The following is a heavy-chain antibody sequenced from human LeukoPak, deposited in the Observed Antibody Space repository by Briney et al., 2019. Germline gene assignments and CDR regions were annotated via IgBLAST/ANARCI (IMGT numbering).Heavy chain of an antibody. CDR3: ARGGTYYTSGSYLGY. CDR1: GGSISTFY. Sequence: SETLSLTCTVSGGSISTFYWSWIRQPPGKGLEWIGYIYHRGSATYNPSLKSRVAISLDTSKDQFSLKLSSVTAADTAVYYCARGGTYYTSGSYLGYWGQGTLVTVSS. D-gene: IGHD3-10*01. CDR2: IYHRGSA. V-gene: IGHV4-59*01. J-gene: IGHJ4*02.